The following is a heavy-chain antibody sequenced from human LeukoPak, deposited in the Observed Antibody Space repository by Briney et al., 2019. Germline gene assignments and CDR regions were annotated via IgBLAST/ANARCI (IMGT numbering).Heavy chain of an antibody. Sequence: PGGSLRLSCAASGFTFSDFYMSWIRQAPGKGLEWVSYISSSGSTIYYADSVKGRFTISRDNAKNSLYLQMNSLGAEDTAVYYCAREYSSSSSLRIDPWGQGTLVTVSS. V-gene: IGHV3-11*01. CDR1: GFTFSDFY. CDR2: ISSSGSTI. J-gene: IGHJ5*02. CDR3: AREYSSSSSLRIDP. D-gene: IGHD6-6*01.